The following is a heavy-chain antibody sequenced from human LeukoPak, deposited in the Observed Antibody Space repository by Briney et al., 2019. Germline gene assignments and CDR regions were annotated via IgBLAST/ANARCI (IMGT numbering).Heavy chain of an antibody. Sequence: GGSLRLSCAVSGITLSNYGMSWVRQAPGKGLEWVAGISGSDGGTNYADSVKGRFTISRDNPKNTLHLQMNSLRAEDTAVYFCAKRGVVIRVILVGFHKEAYYFDSWGQGALVTVSS. D-gene: IGHD3-22*01. J-gene: IGHJ4*02. CDR2: ISGSDGGT. CDR3: AKRGVVIRVILVGFHKEAYYFDS. V-gene: IGHV3-23*01. CDR1: GITLSNYG.